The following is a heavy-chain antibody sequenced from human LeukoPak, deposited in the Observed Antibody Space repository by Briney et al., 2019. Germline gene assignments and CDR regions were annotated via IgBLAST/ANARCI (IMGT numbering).Heavy chain of an antibody. J-gene: IGHJ5*02. D-gene: IGHD3-10*01. Sequence: SETLSLTCTVSGGSISSTNWWSWVRQPPGKGLEWIGEIYHSGSTNYNPSLKSRVTISVDKSKNEFFLKLTSVTAADTAVYFCARGGSGSYVVDPWGQGTLVIVSS. CDR3: ARGGSGSYVVDP. CDR2: IYHSGST. CDR1: GGSISSTNW. V-gene: IGHV4-4*02.